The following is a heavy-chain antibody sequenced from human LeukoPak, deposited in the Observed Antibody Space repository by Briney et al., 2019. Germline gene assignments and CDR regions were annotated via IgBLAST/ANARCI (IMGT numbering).Heavy chain of an antibody. CDR2: K. CDR3: ARDPTYYHDSSGYYYGNSDY. V-gene: IGHV3-7*01. Sequence: KYYVDSVKGRFTISRDNAKNSLYLQVNSLRAEDTAVYYCARDPTYYHDSSGYYYGNSDYWGRGTLVTVSS. D-gene: IGHD3-22*01. J-gene: IGHJ4*02.